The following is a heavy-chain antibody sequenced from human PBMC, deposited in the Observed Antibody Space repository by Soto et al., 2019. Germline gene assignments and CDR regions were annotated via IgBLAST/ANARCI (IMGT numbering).Heavy chain of an antibody. CDR1: GFTFSSYA. V-gene: IGHV3-23*01. D-gene: IGHD3-22*01. CDR3: ARVPQYYYDSSGYSVDY. CDR2: ISGSGGST. J-gene: IGHJ4*02. Sequence: EVQLLESGGGLVQPGGSLRLSCAASGFTFSSYAMSWVRQAPGKGLEWVSAISGSGGSTYYADSVKGRFTISRDNSKNTLYLQMNSLRAEDTAVYYCARVPQYYYDSSGYSVDYWGQGTLVTVSS.